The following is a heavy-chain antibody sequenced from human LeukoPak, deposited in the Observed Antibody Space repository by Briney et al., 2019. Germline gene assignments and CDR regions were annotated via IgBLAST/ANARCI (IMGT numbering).Heavy chain of an antibody. Sequence: GGSLRLSCAASGFAFSNSWMSWVRQAPGKGLEWVAFIRYDGSNKYYADSVKGRFTISRDNSKNTLYLQMNSLRAEDRAVYYCAKDLIAFDYGGNSGGYWGQGTLVTVSS. D-gene: IGHD4-23*01. CDR1: GFAFSNSW. CDR2: IRYDGSNK. V-gene: IGHV3-30*02. CDR3: AKDLIAFDYGGNSGGY. J-gene: IGHJ4*02.